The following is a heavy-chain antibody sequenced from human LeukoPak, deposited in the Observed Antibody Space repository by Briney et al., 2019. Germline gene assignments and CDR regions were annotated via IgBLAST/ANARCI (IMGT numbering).Heavy chain of an antibody. J-gene: IGHJ4*02. CDR1: GFTVSSNY. Sequence: GGSLRLSCAASGFTVSSNYMSWVRQAPGKGLEWVSVIYSGGSTYYADSVKGRFTISRDNSKNTLYLQMNSLRAEDTAVYYCARDQTGYYYDSSGYFPLDYWGQGTLVTVSS. CDR3: ARDQTGYYYDSSGYFPLDY. D-gene: IGHD3-22*01. V-gene: IGHV3-66*01. CDR2: IYSGGST.